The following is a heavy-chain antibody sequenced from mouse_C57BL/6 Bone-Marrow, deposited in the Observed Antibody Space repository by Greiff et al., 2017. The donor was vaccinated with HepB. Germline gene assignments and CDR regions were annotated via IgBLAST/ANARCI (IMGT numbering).Heavy chain of an antibody. CDR1: GYTFTSYW. CDR2: IYPGNSDT. J-gene: IGHJ3*01. CDR3: TRGDYYGSSYGAWFAY. Sequence: EVQLQQSGTVLARPGASVKMSCKTSGYTFTSYWMHWVKQRPGQGLEWIGAIYPGNSDTSYNQKFKGKAKLTAVTSASTAYMELSSLTNEDSAVYYCTRGDYYGSSYGAWFAYWGQGTLVTVSA. D-gene: IGHD1-1*01. V-gene: IGHV1-5*01.